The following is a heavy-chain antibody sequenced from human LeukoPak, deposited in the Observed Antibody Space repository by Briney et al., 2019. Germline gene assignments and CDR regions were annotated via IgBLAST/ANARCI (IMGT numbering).Heavy chain of an antibody. CDR1: VGSISSYY. D-gene: IGHD6-13*01. V-gene: IGHV4-59*01. CDR2: IYYSGST. Sequence: PSETLSLTCTVSVGSISSYYWSWIRQPPGKGLEWIGYIYYSGSTNYNPSLKSRVTISVDTSKNQFSLKLSSVTAADTAVYYCASGKYSSSWLLEGFDYWGQGTLVTVSS. CDR3: ASGKYSSSWLLEGFDY. J-gene: IGHJ4*02.